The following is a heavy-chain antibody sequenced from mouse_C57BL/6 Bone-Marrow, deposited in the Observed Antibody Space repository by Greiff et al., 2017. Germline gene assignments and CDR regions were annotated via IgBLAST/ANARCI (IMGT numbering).Heavy chain of an antibody. CDR1: GFTFSDYG. J-gene: IGHJ4*01. D-gene: IGHD2-12*01. V-gene: IGHV5-17*01. CDR3: ARYDWYYAMDY. Sequence: DVKLQESGGGLVKPGGSLKLSCAASGFTFSDYGMHWVRQAPEKGLEWVAYISSGSSTIYYADTVKGRFTISRDNAKNTLFLQMTSLRSEDTAMYYCARYDWYYAMDYWGQGTSVTVSS. CDR2: ISSGSSTI.